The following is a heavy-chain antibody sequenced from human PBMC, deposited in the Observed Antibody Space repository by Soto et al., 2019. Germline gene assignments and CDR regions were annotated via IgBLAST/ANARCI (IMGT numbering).Heavy chain of an antibody. CDR3: ASLYYYDSSGSLQGHYYYGMDV. V-gene: IGHV4-39*01. CDR1: VVSISSSSYY. Sequence: SETLSITCTVPVVSISSSSYYWGWIRQPPGKELEWIGSIYYSGSTYYNPSLKSRVTISVDTSKNQFSLKLSSVTAADTAVYYCASLYYYDSSGSLQGHYYYGMDVWGQGTTVT. J-gene: IGHJ6*02. D-gene: IGHD3-22*01. CDR2: IYYSGST.